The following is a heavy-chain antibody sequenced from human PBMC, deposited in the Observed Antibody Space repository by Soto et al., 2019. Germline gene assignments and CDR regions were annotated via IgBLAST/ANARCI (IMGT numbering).Heavy chain of an antibody. CDR2: ISGSGGST. D-gene: IGHD6-19*01. CDR3: AKDRIAVAATFVAFDI. CDR1: GFTFSSYA. V-gene: IGHV3-23*01. Sequence: GSLSLSCAASGFTFSSYAMSWVRQAPGKGLEWVSAISGSGGSTYYADSVKGRFTISRDKSKNTLYLQMNSLRAEDTAVYYCAKDRIAVAATFVAFDIWGQGTMVTVSS. J-gene: IGHJ3*02.